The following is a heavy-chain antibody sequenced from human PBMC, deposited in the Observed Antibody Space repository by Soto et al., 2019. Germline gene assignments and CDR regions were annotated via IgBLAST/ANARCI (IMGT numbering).Heavy chain of an antibody. Sequence: QVQLVESGGGLVKPGGSLRLSCAASGFTFSDYYMSWIRQAPGKGLEWVSYISSSGSTIYYADSVKGRFTISRDNAKNSLYLQMNSLRAGATAGYYCARVPPYRLYCSGGSCSSDAFDIWGQGTMVTVSS. CDR3: ARVPPYRLYCSGGSCSSDAFDI. D-gene: IGHD2-15*01. CDR2: ISSSGSTI. V-gene: IGHV3-11*01. CDR1: GFTFSDYY. J-gene: IGHJ3*02.